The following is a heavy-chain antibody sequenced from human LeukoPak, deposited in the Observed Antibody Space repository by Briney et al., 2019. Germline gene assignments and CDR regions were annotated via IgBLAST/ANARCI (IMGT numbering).Heavy chain of an antibody. D-gene: IGHD3-3*01. CDR1: GFTFSSDA. CDR2: ISGSGGST. CDR3: AKENYDFWSDEYNWFDP. J-gene: IGHJ5*02. V-gene: IGHV3-23*01. Sequence: PGGSLRLSCAASGFTFSSDAMSWVCQAPGEGLEWVSAISGSGGSTYYADSVKGRLTISRNHSKNTLYLKMNSLRAEGTAVYYCAKENYDFWSDEYNWFDPWGQGTLVTVSS.